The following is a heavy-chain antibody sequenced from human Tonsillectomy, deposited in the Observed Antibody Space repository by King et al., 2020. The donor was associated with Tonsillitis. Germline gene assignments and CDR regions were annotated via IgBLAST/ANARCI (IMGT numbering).Heavy chain of an antibody. CDR2: IYYSGST. V-gene: IGHV4-39*01. Sequence: QLQESGPGLVKPSETLSLTCTVSGGSISSSRYYWGWIRQPPGKGLEWIGSIYYSGSTYYNPSLKSRVTISVDTSKNQFSRKLSSVTAADTAVYYCARGGIAARWYNWFDPWGQGTLVTVSS. J-gene: IGHJ5*02. CDR1: GGSISSSRYY. CDR3: ARGGIAARWYNWFDP. D-gene: IGHD6-6*01.